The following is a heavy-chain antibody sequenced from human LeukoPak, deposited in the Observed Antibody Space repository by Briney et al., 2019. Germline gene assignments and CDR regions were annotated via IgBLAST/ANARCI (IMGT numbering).Heavy chain of an antibody. D-gene: IGHD3-16*02. CDR1: GGSFSGYY. J-gene: IGHJ5*02. Sequence: SGTLSLTCAVYGGSFSGYYWSWIRQPPGKGLEWIGEINHSGSTNYNPSLKSRVTISVDTSKNQFSLKLSSVTAADTAVYYCARGHYDYVWGSYRYGSNWFDPWGQGTLVTVSS. CDR3: ARGHYDYVWGSYRYGSNWFDP. CDR2: INHSGST. V-gene: IGHV4-34*01.